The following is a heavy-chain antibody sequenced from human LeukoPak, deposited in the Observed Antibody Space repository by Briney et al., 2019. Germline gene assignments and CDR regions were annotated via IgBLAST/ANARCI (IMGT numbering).Heavy chain of an antibody. V-gene: IGHV3-30-3*01. CDR2: ITNDGGNK. J-gene: IGHJ1*01. CDR1: GFTFTSYA. CDR3: ARTASRGPQSAEYFQH. Sequence: GGSLRLSCAASGFTFTSYALHWVRQAPGKGLEWLTLITNDGGNKYYADSVKGRFTISRDNSKNTLYLQMNSLRAEDTAVYFCARTASRGPQSAEYFQHWGQGTLVTVSS.